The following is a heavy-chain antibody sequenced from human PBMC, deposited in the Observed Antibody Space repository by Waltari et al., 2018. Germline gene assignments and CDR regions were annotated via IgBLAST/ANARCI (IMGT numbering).Heavy chain of an antibody. J-gene: IGHJ6*03. V-gene: IGHV4-34*01. CDR1: SGSLTGYH. CDR3: ARGHPFTIVSPRYYYYYYMDV. CDR2: INHSGNT. Sequence: QVHLQQWGAGLLTPSETLSLTCGVYSGSLTGYHWNWIRPAPGKGLEWIGDINHSGNTDYNPSRESRVTISADTSKNQFSLHLTSVTAADTAVYYCARGHPFTIVSPRYYYYYYMDVWDKGTAVTVSS. D-gene: IGHD3-9*01.